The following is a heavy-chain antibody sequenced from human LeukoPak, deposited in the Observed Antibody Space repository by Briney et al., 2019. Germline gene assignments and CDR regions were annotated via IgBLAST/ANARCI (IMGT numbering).Heavy chain of an antibody. CDR2: IIPIFGTA. J-gene: IGHJ6*03. D-gene: IGHD3-3*01. CDR3: ATVGAEWLLSAAGPGGDYYYYMDV. Sequence: SVKVSCKASGGTFSSYAISWVRQAPGQGLEWMGGIIPIFGTANYAQKFQGRVTITTDESTSTAYMELSSLRSEDTAVYYCATVGAEWLLSAAGPGGDYYYYMDVWGKGTTVTVSS. V-gene: IGHV1-69*05. CDR1: GGTFSSYA.